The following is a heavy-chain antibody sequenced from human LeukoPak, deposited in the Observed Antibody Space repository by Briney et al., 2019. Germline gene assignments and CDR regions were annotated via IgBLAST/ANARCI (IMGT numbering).Heavy chain of an antibody. CDR2: ISSSSSYI. Sequence: GGSLRLSCAASGFTFSSYSMNWVRQAPGKGLEWVSSISSSSSYIYYADSVKGRFTISRDNAKNSLYLQMNSLRAEDTAVYYCARDGYYDSSGRVFDYWGPGTLVTVSS. CDR1: GFTFSSYS. CDR3: ARDGYYDSSGRVFDY. V-gene: IGHV3-21*01. J-gene: IGHJ4*02. D-gene: IGHD3-22*01.